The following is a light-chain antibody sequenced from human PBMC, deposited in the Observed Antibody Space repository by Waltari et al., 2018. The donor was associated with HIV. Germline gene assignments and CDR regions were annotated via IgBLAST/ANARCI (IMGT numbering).Light chain of an antibody. CDR3: QSYDSTLTGV. CDR2: NNF. V-gene: IGLV1-40*01. J-gene: IGLJ3*02. Sequence: QSVLTQPPSVSGAPRQRVTISCSGSSSNIGAGFDVHWYQNLPGTAPKPLIYNNFNRPSGVPDRFSGSKSGTSASLAITGLQAEDEADYYCQSYDSTLTGVFGGGTKLTVL. CDR1: SSNIGAGFD.